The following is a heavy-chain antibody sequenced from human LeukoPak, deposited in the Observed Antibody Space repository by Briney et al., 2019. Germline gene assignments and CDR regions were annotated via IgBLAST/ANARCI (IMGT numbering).Heavy chain of an antibody. V-gene: IGHV4-59*02. D-gene: IGHD2-15*01. CDR3: ARAAHYYCSGGSCYSPNYYYYYMDV. Sequence: PSETLSLTCTVSGGSVSSYYWSWIRQPPGKGLEWIGYIYYSGSTNYNPSLKSRVTISVDTSKNQFSLKLSSVTAADTAVYYCARAAHYYCSGGSCYSPNYYYYYMDVWGKGTTVTVSS. J-gene: IGHJ6*03. CDR2: IYYSGST. CDR1: GGSVSSYY.